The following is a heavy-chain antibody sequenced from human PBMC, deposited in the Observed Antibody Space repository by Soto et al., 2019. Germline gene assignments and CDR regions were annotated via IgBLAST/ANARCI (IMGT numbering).Heavy chain of an antibody. D-gene: IGHD4-17*01. V-gene: IGHV1-2*02. CDR2: INPNNGGT. CDR3: ARDPGPYGDYSY. Sequence: ASVKVSCKASGYTFTGFYMHWVRQAPGQGLEWMGWINPNNGGTNYVQKFQDRVTMTRDTSITTAYMELSGLRSDDTAAYYCARDPGPYGDYSYWGQGTLVTVS. CDR1: GYTFTGFY. J-gene: IGHJ4*02.